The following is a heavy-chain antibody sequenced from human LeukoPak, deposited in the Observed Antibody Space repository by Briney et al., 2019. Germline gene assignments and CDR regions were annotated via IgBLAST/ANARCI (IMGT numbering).Heavy chain of an antibody. CDR3: GRGRSNFYGMDV. J-gene: IGHJ6*02. CDR1: GGSISSYY. Sequence: PSETLSLTCTVSGGSISSYYWSWIRQPPGKGLEWIGYIYYNGNTNYSPSLKSRVTMSVDTSKNLFSLKVSSVTAADTAVYYCGRGRSNFYGMDVWGQGTTVTVSS. V-gene: IGHV4-59*01. CDR2: IYYNGNT. D-gene: IGHD1-26*01.